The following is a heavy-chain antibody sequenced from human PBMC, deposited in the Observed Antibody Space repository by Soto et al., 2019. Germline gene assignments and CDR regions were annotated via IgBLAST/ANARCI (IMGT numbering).Heavy chain of an antibody. CDR3: ARPRYCSSTSCYPFDY. V-gene: IGHV1-69*02. CDR2: IIPILGIA. D-gene: IGHD2-2*01. Sequence: ASVKVSCKASGGTFSSYTISWVRQAPGQGLEWMGRIIPILGIANYAQKFQGRVTITADKSTSTAYMELSSLRSEDTAVYYCARPRYCSSTSCYPFDYWGQGTLVTVSS. J-gene: IGHJ4*02. CDR1: GGTFSSYT.